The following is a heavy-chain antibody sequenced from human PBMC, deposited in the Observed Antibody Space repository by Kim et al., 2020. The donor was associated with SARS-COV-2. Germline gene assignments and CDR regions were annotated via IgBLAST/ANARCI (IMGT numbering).Heavy chain of an antibody. V-gene: IGHV3-23*01. CDR2: SGGST. CDR3: AKDRIGY. J-gene: IGHJ4*02. Sequence: SGGSTYYVDSVKGRFTISRDNSKNTLYLQMNSLRAEDTAVYYCAKDRIGYWGQGTLVTVSS.